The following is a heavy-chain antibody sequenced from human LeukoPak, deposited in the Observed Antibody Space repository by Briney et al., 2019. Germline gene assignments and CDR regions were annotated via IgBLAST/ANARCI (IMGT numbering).Heavy chain of an antibody. Sequence: PSETLSLTCTVSGYSISSGYYWGWIRQPPGKGLEWIGSIYHSGSTYCNPSLKSRVTISVDTSKNHFSLNLSSVTAADTAVYYCARVIVGAHYDAFDIWGQGTMVTVSS. CDR3: ARVIVGAHYDAFDI. D-gene: IGHD1-26*01. V-gene: IGHV4-38-2*02. CDR1: GYSISSGYY. J-gene: IGHJ3*02. CDR2: IYHSGST.